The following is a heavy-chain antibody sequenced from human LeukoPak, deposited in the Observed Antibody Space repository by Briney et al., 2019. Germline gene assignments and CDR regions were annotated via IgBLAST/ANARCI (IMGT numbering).Heavy chain of an antibody. V-gene: IGHV1-46*01. CDR3: ARDSDSSGYGEYYFDY. Sequence: GASVKVSCMASVYIFTSYYMHWVRQAPGQGLEWMGLINPSGGSTSYAQKFQGRVTMTRDTSTSTVYMELSSLRSEDTAVYYCARDSDSSGYGEYYFDYWGQGTLVTASS. CDR1: VYIFTSYY. CDR2: INPSGGST. D-gene: IGHD3-22*01. J-gene: IGHJ4*02.